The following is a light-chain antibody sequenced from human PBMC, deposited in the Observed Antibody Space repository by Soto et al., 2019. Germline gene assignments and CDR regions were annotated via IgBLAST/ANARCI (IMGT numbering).Light chain of an antibody. CDR2: AAS. Sequence: DIQMTQSPSSLSASVRDRVTITCRASQTTSIFLNWYQQKPGKAPKLLIYAASSLQSGVPSRFSGSGSGTDFALTISSLQPEDFATYYCQQSYSIPVTFGPGTKVDIK. J-gene: IGKJ3*01. V-gene: IGKV1-39*01. CDR1: QTTSIF. CDR3: QQSYSIPVT.